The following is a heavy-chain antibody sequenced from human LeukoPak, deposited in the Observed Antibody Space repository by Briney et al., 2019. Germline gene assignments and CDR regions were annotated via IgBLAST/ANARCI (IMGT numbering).Heavy chain of an antibody. CDR2: IIPILGIA. D-gene: IGHD6-13*01. V-gene: IGHV1-69*04. Sequence: SVKVSCKASGGTFSSYAISWVRQAPGQGLEWMGRIIPILGIANYAQKFQGRVTITADKSTSTAYMELSSLRSEDTAVYYCARGPIIAASQGGFDYWGQGTLVTVSS. J-gene: IGHJ4*02. CDR1: GGTFSSYA. CDR3: ARGPIIAASQGGFDY.